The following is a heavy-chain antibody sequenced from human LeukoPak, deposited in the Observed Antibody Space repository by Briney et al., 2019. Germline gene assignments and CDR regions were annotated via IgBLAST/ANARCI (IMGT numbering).Heavy chain of an antibody. Sequence: ASVKVSCKVSGYTLTELPMHWVRQAPGKGLEWMGGFDPEDGETIYAQKFQGRVTMTEDTSTDTAYMELSSLRSEDTAVYYCATSGYTSGWFDPRGQGTLVTVSS. V-gene: IGHV1-24*01. CDR2: FDPEDGET. D-gene: IGHD5-24*01. CDR3: ATSGYTSGWFDP. J-gene: IGHJ5*02. CDR1: GYTLTELP.